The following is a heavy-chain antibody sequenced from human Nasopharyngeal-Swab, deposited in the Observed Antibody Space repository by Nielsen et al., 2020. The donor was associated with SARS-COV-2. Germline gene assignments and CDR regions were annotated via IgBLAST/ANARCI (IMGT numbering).Heavy chain of an antibody. CDR3: ARVKDTAMVKFLDY. V-gene: IGHV5-10-1*01. J-gene: IGHJ4*02. D-gene: IGHD5-18*01. Sequence: GESLKISCKGSGYSFTGYWISWVRQMPGKGLEWMGRIDPSDSYTNYSPSFQGHVTISADKSISTAYLQWSSLKASDTAMYYCARVKDTAMVKFLDYWGQGTLVTVSP. CDR2: IDPSDSYT. CDR1: GYSFTGYW.